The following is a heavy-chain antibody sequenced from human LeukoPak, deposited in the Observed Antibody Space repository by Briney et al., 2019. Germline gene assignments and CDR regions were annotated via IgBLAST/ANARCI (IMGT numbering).Heavy chain of an antibody. CDR1: GFTFDDYA. D-gene: IGHD2-2*02. Sequence: GGSLRLSCAASGFTFDDYAIHWVRQAPRKGLEWVSGISWDSGSIGYADSGKGLFTISRDNSKNTLYLQMSILRAEDTAVYYCAVAIPPPSGYYWGQGTLVTVSS. J-gene: IGHJ4*02. V-gene: IGHV3-9*01. CDR3: AVAIPPPSGYY. CDR2: ISWDSGSI.